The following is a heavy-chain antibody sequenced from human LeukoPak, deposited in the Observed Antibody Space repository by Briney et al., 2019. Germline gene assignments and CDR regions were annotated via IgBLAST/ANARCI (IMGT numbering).Heavy chain of an antibody. CDR3: ARVGFGFQH. CDR1: GFTLSDDY. J-gene: IGHJ1*01. V-gene: IGHV3-11*01. Sequence: WGSRRLSYAACGFTLSDDYMSWVPQAPGKGLEWVSYISSSGSTIYYADSVKGRFTISRDNAKNSLYLQMNSLRAEDTAVYYCARVGFGFQHWGQGTLVTVSS. D-gene: IGHD3-16*01. CDR2: ISSSGSTI.